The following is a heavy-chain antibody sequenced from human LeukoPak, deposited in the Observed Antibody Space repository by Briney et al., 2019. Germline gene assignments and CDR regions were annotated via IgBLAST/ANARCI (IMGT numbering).Heavy chain of an antibody. V-gene: IGHV5-51*01. CDR1: GYSFTSYW. D-gene: IGHD1-1*01. J-gene: IGHJ6*03. CDR2: IYPGDSDT. Sequence: GESLKISCKGSGYSFTSYWIGWVRQMPGKGLEWMGIIYPGDSDTRYSPSFQGQVTISADKPISTAYLQWSSLKASDTAMYYCARHLLENWSDRDYYYYMDVWGKGTTVTVSS. CDR3: ARHLLENWSDRDYYYYMDV.